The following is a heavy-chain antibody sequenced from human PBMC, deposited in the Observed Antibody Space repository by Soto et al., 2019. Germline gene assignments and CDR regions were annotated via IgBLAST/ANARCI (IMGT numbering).Heavy chain of an antibody. V-gene: IGHV3-48*01. D-gene: IGHD3-16*01. CDR2: ISSSSSTK. CDR3: ARFVADVLYYYYYYMDV. CDR1: GFTFSSXX. Sequence: GGSLRLSCAASGFTFSSXXMXXXXQAPGKGLEWVSXISSSSSTKYNADSVKGRFTISRDNAKNSLYLQMNSLRAEDTAVYYCARFVADVLYYYYYYMDVWGKGTTVTVSS. J-gene: IGHJ6*03.